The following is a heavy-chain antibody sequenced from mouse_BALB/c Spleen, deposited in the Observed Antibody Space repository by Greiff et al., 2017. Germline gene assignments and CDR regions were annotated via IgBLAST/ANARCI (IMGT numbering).Heavy chain of an antibody. CDR3: ATYYRYDGFAY. J-gene: IGHJ3*01. V-gene: IGHV5-12-2*01. CDR2: ISNGGGST. D-gene: IGHD2-14*01. Sequence: EVQLVESGGGLVQPGGSLKLSCAASGFTFSSYTMSWVRQTPEKRLEWVAYISNGGGSTYYPDTVKGRFTISRDNAKNTLYLQMSSLKSEDTAMYYCATYYRYDGFAYWGQGTLVTVSA. CDR1: GFTFSSYT.